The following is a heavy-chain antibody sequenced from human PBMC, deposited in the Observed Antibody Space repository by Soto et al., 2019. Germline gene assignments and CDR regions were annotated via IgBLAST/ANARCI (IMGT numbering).Heavy chain of an antibody. CDR3: TTDPADYGEGEIGDY. CDR1: GFTFSNAW. Sequence: GGSLRLSCAASGFTFSNAWMSWVRQAPGKGLEWVGRIKSKTDGGTTDYAAPGKGRFTISRDDSKNMLYLQMNSLKTEDTAVYYCTTDPADYGEGEIGDYWGQGTLVTVSS. D-gene: IGHD4-17*01. V-gene: IGHV3-15*01. J-gene: IGHJ4*02. CDR2: IKSKTDGGTT.